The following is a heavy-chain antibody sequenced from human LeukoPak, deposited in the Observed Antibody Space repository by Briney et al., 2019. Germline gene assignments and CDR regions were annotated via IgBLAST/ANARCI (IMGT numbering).Heavy chain of an antibody. D-gene: IGHD3-16*02. J-gene: IGHJ5*02. Sequence: SETLSLTCTVSGGSISSYYWSWIRQPPGKGLEWIGYIYYSGSTNYNPSLKSRVTISVDTSKNQFSLKLSSVTAADTAVYYCARQITFGGVIVIPPWFDPWGQGTLVTVSS. CDR1: GGSISSYY. V-gene: IGHV4-59*01. CDR2: IYYSGST. CDR3: ARQITFGGVIVIPPWFDP.